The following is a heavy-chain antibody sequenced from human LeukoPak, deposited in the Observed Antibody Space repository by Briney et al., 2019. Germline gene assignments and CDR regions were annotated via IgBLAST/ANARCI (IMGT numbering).Heavy chain of an antibody. CDR3: ARVTLGYCSSTSCYLFDY. J-gene: IGHJ4*02. CDR1: GYTFTSFD. V-gene: IGHV1-8*02. CDR2: LNPNGGNT. D-gene: IGHD2-2*01. Sequence: ASVKVSCRASGYTFTSFDINWVRQATGQGLEWMGWLNPNGGNTGYAQKLQGRVTMTTDTSTSTAYMELRSLRSDDTAVYYCARVTLGYCSSTSCYLFDYWGQGTLVTVSS.